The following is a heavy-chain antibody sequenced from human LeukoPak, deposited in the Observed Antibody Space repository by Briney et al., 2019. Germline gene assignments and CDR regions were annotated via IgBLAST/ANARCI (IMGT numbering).Heavy chain of an antibody. CDR1: GGSISSSSYY. V-gene: IGHV4-39*01. D-gene: IGHD2-15*01. CDR3: ARRFISVVVAPDWFDP. J-gene: IGHJ5*02. Sequence: SETLSLTCTVSGGSISSSSYYWGWIRQPPGKGLELIGNIYYSGSTYYNPSLKSRVTISVDTSKNQFSLRLSSVTAADTAVYYCARRFISVVVAPDWFDPWGQGTLVTVSS. CDR2: IYYSGST.